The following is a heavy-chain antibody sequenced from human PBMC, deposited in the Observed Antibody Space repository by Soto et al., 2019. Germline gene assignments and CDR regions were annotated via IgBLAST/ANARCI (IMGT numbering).Heavy chain of an antibody. V-gene: IGHV4-59*11. CDR2: IDYTGST. CDR3: ARANWYSEY. J-gene: IGHJ4*02. CDR1: GGSINNHY. D-gene: IGHD7-27*01. Sequence: QVHLQESGPGLVKPSETLPLTCTVSGGSINNHYWSWIRQPPGKGLEWIGYIDYTGSTNYNPSLKSRVTMSVDTSKNQFSLNLTSLTAADTAIYYCARANWYSEYWGQGTLITVSS.